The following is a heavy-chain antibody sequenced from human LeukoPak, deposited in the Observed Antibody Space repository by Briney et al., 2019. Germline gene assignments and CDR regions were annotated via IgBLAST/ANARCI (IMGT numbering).Heavy chain of an antibody. CDR3: ARAWSVPVAISGFAP. V-gene: IGHV6-1*01. Sequence: SQTLSLTCAISGDSVSSNSAAWNWIRQSPSRGLEWLGRTYYRSKWYNDYAVSVKSRIAINPDTSKNQFSLQLNSVTPADTAVYYCARAWSVPVAISGFAPGGQGTLVTVSS. CDR2: TYYRSKWYN. J-gene: IGHJ5*02. D-gene: IGHD2-2*01. CDR1: GDSVSSNSAA.